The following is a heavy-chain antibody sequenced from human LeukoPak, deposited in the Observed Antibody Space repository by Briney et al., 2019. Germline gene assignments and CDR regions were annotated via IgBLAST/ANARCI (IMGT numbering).Heavy chain of an antibody. D-gene: IGHD1-1*01. CDR1: GGSISSSSYY. J-gene: IGHJ5*02. V-gene: IGHV4-61*05. CDR3: ARHNAQILEADNWFDP. Sequence: SETLSLTCTVSGGSISSSSYYWSWIRQPPGKGLEWIGYISYSGSTNYNPSLKSRVTISVDTSKNQFSLKLRSVTAADTAVYYCARHNAQILEADNWFDPWGQGTLVTVSS. CDR2: ISYSGST.